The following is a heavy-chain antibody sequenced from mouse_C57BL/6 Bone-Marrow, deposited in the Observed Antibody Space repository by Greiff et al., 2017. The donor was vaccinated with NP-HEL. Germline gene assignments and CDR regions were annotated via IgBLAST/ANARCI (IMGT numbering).Heavy chain of an antibody. Sequence: VQGVESGAELARPGASVKLSCKASGYTFTSYGISWVKQRPGQGLEWIGEIYPRSGNTYYNEKFKGKATLTADKSSSTAYMELRSLTSEDSAVYFCANYYGNWYFDVWGTGTTVTVSS. V-gene: IGHV1-81*01. CDR1: GYTFTSYG. D-gene: IGHD1-1*01. CDR2: IYPRSGNT. CDR3: ANYYGNWYFDV. J-gene: IGHJ1*03.